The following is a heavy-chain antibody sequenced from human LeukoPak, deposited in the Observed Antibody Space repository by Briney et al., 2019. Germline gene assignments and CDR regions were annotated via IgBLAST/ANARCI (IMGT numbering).Heavy chain of an antibody. D-gene: IGHD6-19*01. J-gene: IGHJ4*02. V-gene: IGHV1-18*01. Sequence: ASVKVSCKASVYTFTSYGISWVRQAPRQGREWMGLISAYNGNTNYAQKLQGRVTMTTDTSTSTAYMGLSSLRSEDTAVYYCAREVAVEEGYYFDYWGQGDLVTVSS. CDR3: AREVAVEEGYYFDY. CDR1: VYTFTSYG. CDR2: ISAYNGNT.